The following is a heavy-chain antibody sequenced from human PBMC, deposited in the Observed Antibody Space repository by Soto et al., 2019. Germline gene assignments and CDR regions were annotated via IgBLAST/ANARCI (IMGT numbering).Heavy chain of an antibody. CDR3: ASGYRRTEIDY. D-gene: IGHD5-12*01. CDR1: GFTFDDYT. Sequence: EVQLVESGGVVVQPGGSLRLSCAVSGFTFDDYTMHWVRQAPGKGLEWVSLISWDGGTAYYAGSVKGRFTISRDNSKNSLFLQMNSLRTEDTALYYCASGYRRTEIDYWGQGTLVTVSP. J-gene: IGHJ4*02. V-gene: IGHV3-43*01. CDR2: ISWDGGTA.